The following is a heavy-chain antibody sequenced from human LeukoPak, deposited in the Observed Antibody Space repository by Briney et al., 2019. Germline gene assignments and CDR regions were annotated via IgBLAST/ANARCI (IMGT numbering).Heavy chain of an antibody. CDR1: GFTFSSYW. V-gene: IGHV3-7*03. D-gene: IGHD4-23*01. J-gene: IGHJ4*02. CDR2: INQNGGVK. Sequence: GGSLRLSCAASGFTFSSYWMTWVRQAPGKGLEWVATINQNGGVKYYVDSVKGRFTISRDNAKTSLFLQMNSLRIDDTAMYYCTRTVNSASDFWGQGTLVTVSS. CDR3: TRTVNSASDF.